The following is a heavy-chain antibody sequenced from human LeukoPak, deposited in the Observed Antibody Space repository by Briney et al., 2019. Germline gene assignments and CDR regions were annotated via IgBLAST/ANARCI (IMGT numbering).Heavy chain of an antibody. CDR2: IYPGDSDT. V-gene: IGHV5-51*01. CDR3: ARQRQRYSSGWFFDY. CDR1: GYRFTSYW. Sequence: GESLKISCKGSGYRFTSYWIGWGRRMPGKGLEWMGIIYPGDSDTRYSPSFQGQVTISADKSISTAYLQWSSLKASDTAMYYCARQRQRYSSGWFFDYWGQGTLVTVSS. D-gene: IGHD6-19*01. J-gene: IGHJ4*02.